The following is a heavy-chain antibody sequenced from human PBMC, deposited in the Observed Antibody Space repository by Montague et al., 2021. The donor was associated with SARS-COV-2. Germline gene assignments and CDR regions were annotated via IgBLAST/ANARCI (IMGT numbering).Heavy chain of an antibody. CDR2: IYYTGNT. Sequence: SETLSLTCTVSGGSITNNIDYWAWIRQPPGKGLEWIVSIYYTGNTYYNPSLKSRVTISVVTSKNHFTLKLISVTAAETAVYYCARLKRYFDSSGSPSAFDFWGQGTKVTVSS. D-gene: IGHD3-22*01. CDR1: GGSITNNIDY. V-gene: IGHV4-39*02. CDR3: ARLKRYFDSSGSPSAFDF. J-gene: IGHJ3*01.